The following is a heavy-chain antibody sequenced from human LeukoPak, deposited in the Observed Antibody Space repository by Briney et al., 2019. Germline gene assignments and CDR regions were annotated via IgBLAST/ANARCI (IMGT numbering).Heavy chain of an antibody. D-gene: IGHD6-13*01. CDR2: IYLYGTT. J-gene: IGHJ4*02. CDR1: AGSIRSSSW. CDR3: ASLDSSSFHRGFDY. V-gene: IGHV4-4*02. Sequence: SETLSLTCSVSAGSIRSSSWWSWVRQSPVKGLEWIGEIYLYGTTNYNPSLKSRVTMSVDRSKNQFSLKLSSVTAADTAVYYCASLDSSSFHRGFDYWGQGTLVTVSS.